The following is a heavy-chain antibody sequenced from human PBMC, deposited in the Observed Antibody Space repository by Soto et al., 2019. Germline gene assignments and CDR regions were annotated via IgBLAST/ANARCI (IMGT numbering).Heavy chain of an antibody. CDR2: IIPIFGTA. D-gene: IGHD3-3*01. V-gene: IGHV1-69*13. CDR3: AREEFRFGVVIRPGAYGMDV. J-gene: IGHJ6*02. Sequence: GPSVKVSCKASGGTFSSYAISWVRQAPGQGLEWMGGIIPIFGTANYAQRFQGRVTITADESTSTAYMELSSLRSEDTAVYYCAREEFRFGVVIRPGAYGMDVWGQGTTVTVSS. CDR1: GGTFSSYA.